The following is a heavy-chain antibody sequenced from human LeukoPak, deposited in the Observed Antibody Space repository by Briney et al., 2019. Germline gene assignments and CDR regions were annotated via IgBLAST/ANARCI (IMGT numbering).Heavy chain of an antibody. CDR3: ARHSLGAFDI. CDR1: GGSISSSSYY. J-gene: IGHJ3*02. Sequence: SETLSLTCTVSGGSISSSSYYWGWIRQPPGKGLEWIGSIYYSGSTYYNPSLKSRVTISVDTSKNQFSLKLSSVAAADTAVYYCARHSLGAFDIWGQGTMVTVSS. V-gene: IGHV4-39*01. CDR2: IYYSGST.